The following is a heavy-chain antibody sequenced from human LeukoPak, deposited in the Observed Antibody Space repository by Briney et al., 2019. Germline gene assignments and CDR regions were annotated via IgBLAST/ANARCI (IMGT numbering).Heavy chain of an antibody. V-gene: IGHV4-59*08. CDR2: IYYSGST. D-gene: IGHD5-24*01. Sequence: PSETLSLTCTVSGGSISSYYWSWIRQPPGKGLEWIGYIYYSGSTNYNPSLKSRVTISVDTSKNQFSLKLSSVTAADTAVYYCARHARRWLKRQQGWFDPWGQGTLVTVSS. CDR3: ARHARRWLKRQQGWFDP. CDR1: GGSISSYY. J-gene: IGHJ5*02.